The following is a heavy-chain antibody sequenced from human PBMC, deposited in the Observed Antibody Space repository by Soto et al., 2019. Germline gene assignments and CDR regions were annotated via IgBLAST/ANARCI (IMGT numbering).Heavy chain of an antibody. D-gene: IGHD3-10*01. CDR1: GFTFSDYY. Sequence: GGSLRLSCAASGFTFSDYYMSWMRQAPGKGLEWVSYISSSDISIYYTDSVKGRFTISRDNAKNSLYLQMNSLRAEDTAVYYCARVGRNGALWGQGTLVTVSS. V-gene: IGHV3-11*01. J-gene: IGHJ4*02. CDR2: ISSSDISI. CDR3: ARVGRNGAL.